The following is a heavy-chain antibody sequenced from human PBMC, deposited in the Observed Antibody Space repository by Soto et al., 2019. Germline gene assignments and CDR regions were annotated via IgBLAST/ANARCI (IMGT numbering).Heavy chain of an antibody. CDR2: INHSGST. J-gene: IGHJ4*02. Sequence: AVDGGNCIGYDGSWIRKPPGKGLEWIGEINHSGSTNYNPSLKSRVTISVDTSKNQFSLKLSSVTAADTAVYYCATLTVPTGRTNSAYLVKGT. CDR1: GGNCIGYD. CDR3: ATLTVPTGRTNSAY. V-gene: IGHV4-34*08. D-gene: IGHD4-4*01.